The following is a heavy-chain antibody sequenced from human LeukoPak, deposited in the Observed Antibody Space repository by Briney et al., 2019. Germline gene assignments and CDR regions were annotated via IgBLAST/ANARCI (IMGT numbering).Heavy chain of an antibody. J-gene: IGHJ4*02. CDR2: IYYSGST. V-gene: IGHV4-39*01. CDR1: GGSISSGTYY. Sequence: SQTLSLTCTVSGGSISSGTYYWNWIRQPPGKGLEWIGSIYYSGSTCYNPSLKSRVTISVDTSKNQFSLKLSSVTAADTAVYYCARRRTVGPPDYWGQGTLVTVSS. CDR3: ARRRTVGPPDY. D-gene: IGHD1-26*01.